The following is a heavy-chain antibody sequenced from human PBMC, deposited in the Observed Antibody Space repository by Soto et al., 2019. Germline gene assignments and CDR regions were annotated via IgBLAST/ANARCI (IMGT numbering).Heavy chain of an antibody. Sequence: GGSLRLSCAASGFTFSSYGMHWVRQAPGKGLEWVAAISYDGRNKYYADSVKGRFTISRDNSKNTLYLQMDSLRAEDTAWDCCAKGSGSDFYSCYDYWGHGTLVTVSS. J-gene: IGHJ4*01. CDR1: GFTFSSYG. CDR2: ISYDGRNK. CDR3: AKGSGSDFYSCYDY. V-gene: IGHV3-30*18. D-gene: IGHD3-3*01.